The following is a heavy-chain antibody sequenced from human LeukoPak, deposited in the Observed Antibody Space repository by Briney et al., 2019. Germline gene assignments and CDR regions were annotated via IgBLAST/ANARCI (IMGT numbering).Heavy chain of an antibody. J-gene: IGHJ5*02. D-gene: IGHD3-16*01. CDR3: ARAGWAANANWFDP. CDR1: GGSISSGSYY. CDR2: IYTSGST. Sequence: SQTLSLTCTVSGGSISSGSYYWSWIRQPAGKGLEWIGRIYTSGSTNYNPSLKSRVTISVDTSKNQCSLKLSSVTAADTAVYYCARAGWAANANWFDPWGQGTLVTVSS. V-gene: IGHV4-61*02.